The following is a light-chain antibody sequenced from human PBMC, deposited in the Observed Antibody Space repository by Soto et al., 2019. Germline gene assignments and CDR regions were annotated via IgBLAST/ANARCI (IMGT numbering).Light chain of an antibody. J-gene: IGKJ1*01. V-gene: IGKV3-15*01. CDR2: GAS. Sequence: EIVITQSPATLSVSPGERATLSCRASQSVSSNLAWYQQKPGQAPRLLIYGASTRDTGIPARFSGRGSGTEFTLTISRLQPEDFEVYYCQQYNDWPRTFGQGTKVDIK. CDR3: QQYNDWPRT. CDR1: QSVSSN.